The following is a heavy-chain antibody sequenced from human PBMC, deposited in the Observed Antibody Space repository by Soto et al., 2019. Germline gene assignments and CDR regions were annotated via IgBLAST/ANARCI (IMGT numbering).Heavy chain of an antibody. Sequence: QVQLVQSGAEVKKPGASVKVSCKASGYTFTSYAMHWVRQAPGQRLEWMGWINAGNGNTKYSQKFQGRVTITRDTSASTAYMELSSLRSEDTAVYYCARSYDYVWGSYRHDNWFDPWGQGTLVTVSS. J-gene: IGHJ5*02. CDR3: ARSYDYVWGSYRHDNWFDP. V-gene: IGHV1-3*01. CDR2: INAGNGNT. D-gene: IGHD3-16*02. CDR1: GYTFTSYA.